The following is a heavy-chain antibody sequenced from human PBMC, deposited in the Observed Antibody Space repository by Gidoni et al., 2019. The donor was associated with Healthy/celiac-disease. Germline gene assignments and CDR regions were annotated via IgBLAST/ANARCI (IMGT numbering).Heavy chain of an antibody. CDR2: ISSSSSTI. CDR1: GFTFSSYS. Sequence: EVQLVESGGGLVQPGGSLRLSCAASGFTFSSYSMNWVRQAPGKGLEWVSYISSSSSTIYYADSVKGRFTISRDNAKNSLYLQMNSLRDEDTAVYYCARDNALCSSTSCYNPDHAFDIWGQGTMVTVSS. V-gene: IGHV3-48*02. CDR3: ARDNALCSSTSCYNPDHAFDI. D-gene: IGHD2-2*02. J-gene: IGHJ3*02.